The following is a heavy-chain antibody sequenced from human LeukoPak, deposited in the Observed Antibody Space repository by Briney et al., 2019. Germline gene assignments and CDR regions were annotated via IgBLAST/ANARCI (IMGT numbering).Heavy chain of an antibody. V-gene: IGHV3-23*01. CDR3: ANGAVAGRFDY. J-gene: IGHJ4*02. Sequence: PGGSLRLSCAASGFTFSDYAMSWVRQAPGKGLEWVSAISSGGVSTYYADSVKGRFTISRDNSKNTLYLQMNSLRTEDTAVYYCANGAVAGRFDYWGQGTLVTVSS. D-gene: IGHD6-19*01. CDR1: GFTFSDYA. CDR2: ISSGGVST.